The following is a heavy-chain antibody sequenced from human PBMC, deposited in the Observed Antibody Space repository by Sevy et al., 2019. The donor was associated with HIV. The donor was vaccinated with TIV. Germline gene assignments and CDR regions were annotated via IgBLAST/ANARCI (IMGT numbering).Heavy chain of an antibody. CDR2: ISGSGGST. Sequence: GGSLRLSCAASGFTFSSYAMSWVRQAPGKGLEWVSAISGSGGSTYYADSVKGRFTISRDNSKNTLYLQMNSLRAEDTAVYYCAKDGSAYDSSGYYSFDYWGHGTLVTVSS. V-gene: IGHV3-23*01. CDR1: GFTFSSYA. J-gene: IGHJ4*01. CDR3: AKDGSAYDSSGYYSFDY. D-gene: IGHD3-22*01.